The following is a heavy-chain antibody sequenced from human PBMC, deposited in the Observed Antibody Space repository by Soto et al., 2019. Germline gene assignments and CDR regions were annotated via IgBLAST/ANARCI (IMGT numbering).Heavy chain of an antibody. D-gene: IGHD3-16*01. CDR1: GFTFSRYW. CDR2: IKEDGSEK. Sequence: LRLSCAASGFTFSRYWMSWVRQAPGKGLEWVANIKEDGSEKNDVGSVKGRFTISRDNAKNSLYLQMNSLRVEDTAVYYCAKGGHIDYCGQGTLVTVSS. V-gene: IGHV3-7*03. J-gene: IGHJ4*02. CDR3: AKGGHIDY.